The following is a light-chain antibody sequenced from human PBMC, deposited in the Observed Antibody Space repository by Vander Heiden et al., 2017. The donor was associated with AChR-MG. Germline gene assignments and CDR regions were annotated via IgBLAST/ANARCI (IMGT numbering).Light chain of an antibody. J-gene: IGKJ1*01. V-gene: IGKV1-5*01. CDR2: DAS. CDR3: QHYSGT. Sequence: DIQMTQSPSTLSASIGDRVTITCRASQRIRERVAWYQQKPGKAPKLLIYDASYLETGVPSMFSGSGSGTEFTLTVSSLQADDFATYYCQHYSGTFGQGTKVDIK. CDR1: QRIRER.